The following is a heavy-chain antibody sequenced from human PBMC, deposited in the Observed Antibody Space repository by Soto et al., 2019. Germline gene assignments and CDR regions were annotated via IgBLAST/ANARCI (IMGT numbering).Heavy chain of an antibody. D-gene: IGHD3-10*01. CDR3: VRDYLYAFDV. Sequence: EVQLVESGGGLVQPGGSLRLSCAASGFTFSDYSMNWVRQAPGKGLEWLSYITGTSTDIYDADSVKGRFIISRDNAKHSLDLQMSSLRDEDTAVYYCVRDYLYAFDVWGQGTMVTVSS. V-gene: IGHV3-48*02. CDR2: ITGTSTDI. CDR1: GFTFSDYS. J-gene: IGHJ3*01.